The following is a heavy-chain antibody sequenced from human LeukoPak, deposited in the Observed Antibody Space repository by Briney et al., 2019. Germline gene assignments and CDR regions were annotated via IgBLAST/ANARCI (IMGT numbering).Heavy chain of an antibody. D-gene: IGHD6-19*01. CDR1: GFTFSPYS. CDR3: ATKQWLNS. Sequence: GSLRLSCAASGFTFSPYSMTWVRQAPGKGQEWVSSVSSGGDDIYYSDLVKGRFTISRDSAKNSLFLQMSNLRADDTAVYYCATKQWLNSWGQGTRVIVSS. J-gene: IGHJ4*02. CDR2: VSSGGDDI. V-gene: IGHV3-21*01.